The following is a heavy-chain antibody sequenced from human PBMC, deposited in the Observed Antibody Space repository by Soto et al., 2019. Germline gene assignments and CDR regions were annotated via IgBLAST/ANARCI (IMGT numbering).Heavy chain of an antibody. CDR2: ISYDGSNQ. D-gene: IGHD1-7*01. CDR3: VRYNWNCGYDY. CDR1: GFSFTNYG. Sequence: QEHLVESGGGVVQPGGSLRLSCAASGFSFTNYGMHWVRQAPGKGLEWVAVISYDGSNQHYADSVKGRFTISRDTSNNTVSLQMHSLRPEDTAVNYCVRYNWNCGYDYGGPGTLFTVSS. J-gene: IGHJ4*02. V-gene: IGHV3-30*03.